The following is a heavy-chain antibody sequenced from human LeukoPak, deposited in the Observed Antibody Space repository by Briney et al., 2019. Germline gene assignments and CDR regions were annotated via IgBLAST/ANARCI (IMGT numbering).Heavy chain of an antibody. J-gene: IGHJ4*02. CDR1: GGSFSGYY. CDR2: ISGSGGST. Sequence: PSETLSLTCAVYGGSFSGYYWSWVRQAPGKGLEWVSAISGSGGSTYYADSVKGRLTISRDNSKNTLYLQMNSLRAEDTAVYYCAKSQPTGDYRDYWGQGTLVTVSS. CDR3: AKSQPTGDYRDY. V-gene: IGHV3-23*01. D-gene: IGHD1-14*01.